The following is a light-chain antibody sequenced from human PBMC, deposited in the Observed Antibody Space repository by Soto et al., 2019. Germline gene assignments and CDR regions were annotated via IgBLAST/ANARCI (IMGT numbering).Light chain of an antibody. J-gene: IGKJ3*01. V-gene: IGKV3-11*01. CDR2: DAS. Sequence: EIVLTQSPATLSLSPGERATLSCRASQSVSSYLAWYQQKPGQAPRLLIYDASNRATCIPARFSCSGSGTDFTLTISSLEPEDFAVYYCQQRSNGFTFGPGTKLDIK. CDR3: QQRSNGFT. CDR1: QSVSSY.